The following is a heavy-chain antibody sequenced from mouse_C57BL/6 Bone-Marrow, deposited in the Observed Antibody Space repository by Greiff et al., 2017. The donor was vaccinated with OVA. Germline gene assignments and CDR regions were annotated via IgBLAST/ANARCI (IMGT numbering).Heavy chain of an antibody. CDR3: ARQTVVEEDLDFDY. J-gene: IGHJ2*01. CDR2: ISSGGSYT. V-gene: IGHV5-6*01. Sequence: EVTLVESGGDLVKPGGSLKLSCAASGFTFSSYGMSWVRQTPDTRLEWVATISSGGSYTYYPDSVKGRFTISRDNAKNTLYLQMSSLKSEDTAMYYCARQTVVEEDLDFDYWGQGTTLTVSS. CDR1: GFTFSSYG. D-gene: IGHD1-1*01.